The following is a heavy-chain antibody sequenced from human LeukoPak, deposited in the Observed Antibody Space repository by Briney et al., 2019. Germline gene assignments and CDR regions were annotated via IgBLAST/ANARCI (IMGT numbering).Heavy chain of an antibody. D-gene: IGHD2-2*01. J-gene: IGHJ6*03. CDR3: AREIVVVPAADYYYYYMDV. CDR1: GGSIGPYY. CDR2: IYTTGTA. V-gene: IGHV4-4*07. Sequence: SETLSLTCIISGGSIGPYYWSWIRQAAGKGPEWIGRIYTTGTADYNPSLKGRVFLSVDTSKNQFSLKVTSVTAADTAVYYCAREIVVVPAADYYYYYMDVWGKGTTVTVSS.